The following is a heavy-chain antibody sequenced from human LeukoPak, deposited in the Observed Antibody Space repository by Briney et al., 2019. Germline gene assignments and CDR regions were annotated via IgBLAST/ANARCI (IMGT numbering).Heavy chain of an antibody. Sequence: GGSLRLSCAASGFTLSSYNMKWVRQVPGKGLEWLSRINNDGVSTSYADSVKGRFTISRDNAKNTLYLRMNSLRAEDTAIYYCARKPLSGGYGGTIDYWGQGTLVTVSS. D-gene: IGHD5-12*01. V-gene: IGHV3-74*01. CDR1: GFTLSSYN. CDR3: ARKPLSGGYGGTIDY. CDR2: INNDGVST. J-gene: IGHJ4*02.